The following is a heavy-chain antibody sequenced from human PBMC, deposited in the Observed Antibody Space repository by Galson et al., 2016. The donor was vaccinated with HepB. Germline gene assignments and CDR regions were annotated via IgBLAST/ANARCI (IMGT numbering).Heavy chain of an antibody. V-gene: IGHV3-21*01. J-gene: IGHJ6*04. D-gene: IGHD1-20*01. CDR1: GFTFNSYF. Sequence: SLRLSCAASGFTFNSYFMNWVRQAPGKGLEWVSSISSSSSYIYYADSVKGRFTISRDNAKNSLYLQMNSLRAEDTAVYYCARDRGYNWNDVSQSRHYYYGTDVWGKGTTVTVSS. CDR2: ISSSSSYI. CDR3: ARDRGYNWNDVSQSRHYYYGTDV.